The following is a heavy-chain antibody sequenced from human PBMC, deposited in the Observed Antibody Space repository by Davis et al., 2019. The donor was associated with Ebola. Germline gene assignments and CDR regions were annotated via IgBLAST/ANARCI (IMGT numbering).Heavy chain of an antibody. CDR1: GGSISSSNW. Sequence: MPGGSLRLSCAVSGGSISSSNWWSWVRQPPGKGLEWIGEIYHSGSTNYNPSLKSRVTISVDKSKNQFSLKLSSVTAADTAVYYCARDSSGWYEWGQGTLVTVSS. CDR2: IYHSGST. D-gene: IGHD6-19*01. CDR3: ARDSSGWYE. J-gene: IGHJ4*02. V-gene: IGHV4-4*02.